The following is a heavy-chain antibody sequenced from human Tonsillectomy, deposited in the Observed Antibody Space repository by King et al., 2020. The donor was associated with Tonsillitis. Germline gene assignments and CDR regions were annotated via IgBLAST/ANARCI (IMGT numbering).Heavy chain of an antibody. CDR2: INPNSGGT. V-gene: IGHV1-2*02. CDR3: ARPQGYCSSTSCSNWFDP. J-gene: IGHJ5*02. CDR1: GYTFTGYY. Sequence: VQLVESGAEVKKPGASVKVSCKASGYTFTGYYMHWVRQAPGQGLEWMGWINPNSGGTNYAQKFQGRVTMTRDTSISTAYMELSRLRSDDTAVYYCARPQGYCSSTSCSNWFDPWGQGTLVTVSS. D-gene: IGHD2-2*01.